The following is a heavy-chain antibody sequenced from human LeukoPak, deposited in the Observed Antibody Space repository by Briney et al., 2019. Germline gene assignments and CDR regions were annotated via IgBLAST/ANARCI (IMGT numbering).Heavy chain of an antibody. Sequence: GRSLRLSCAASGFTFSSYGMHWVRQAPGKGLEWVAVIWYDGSNKYYADSVKGRFTISRDNSKNTLYLQMNSLRAEDTAVYYCARVIRDSSGYYSLDYWGQGTLVTVSS. V-gene: IGHV3-33*01. CDR1: GFTFSSYG. CDR2: IWYDGSNK. J-gene: IGHJ4*02. D-gene: IGHD3-22*01. CDR3: ARVIRDSSGYYSLDY.